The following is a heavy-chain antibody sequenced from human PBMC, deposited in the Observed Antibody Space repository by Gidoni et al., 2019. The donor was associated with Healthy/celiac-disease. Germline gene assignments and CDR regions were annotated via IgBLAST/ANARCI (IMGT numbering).Heavy chain of an antibody. D-gene: IGHD6-19*01. CDR2: ISSSSSYI. V-gene: IGHV3-21*01. CDR3: ARDLSSGWSPFGY. Sequence: VQLVESGGGLVKPGGSLRLTCAASGFTFSSYSMNWVRQAPGKGLEWVSSISSSSSYIYYADSVKGRFTISRDNAKNSLYLQMNSLRAEDTAVYYCARDLSSGWSPFGYWGQGTLVTVSS. CDR1: GFTFSSYS. J-gene: IGHJ4*02.